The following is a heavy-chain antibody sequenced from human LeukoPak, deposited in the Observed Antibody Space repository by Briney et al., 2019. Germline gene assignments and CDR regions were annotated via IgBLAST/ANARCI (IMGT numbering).Heavy chain of an antibody. D-gene: IGHD3-22*01. CDR2: IYYSGNT. CDR3: ARGQFYYDSSGLGV. CDR1: GGSISSSSYY. J-gene: IGHJ4*02. Sequence: KPSETLSLTCTVSGGSISSSSYYWSWIRQPPGKGLEWIGNIYYSGNTNYNPSLKSRVTISVDTSKNQFSLKLSSVTAADTAVYYCARGQFYYDSSGLGVWGRGTLVTVSS. V-gene: IGHV4-61*01.